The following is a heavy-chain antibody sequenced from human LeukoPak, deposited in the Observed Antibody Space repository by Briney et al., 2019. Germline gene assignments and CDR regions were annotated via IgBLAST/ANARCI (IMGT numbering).Heavy chain of an antibody. V-gene: IGHV4-38-2*01. CDR1: GYSIRSGYQ. CDR2: INYSGRT. CDR3: ARAEINDYNRY. Sequence: PSETLSLTCSVSGYSIRSGYQWGWIRQAPGKGLEWIGSINYSGRTYDNPSLKSRVTISIDTSKNQIFLKLRSTTAADTAHYYCARAEINDYNRYWGQGILVIVSS. D-gene: IGHD4-11*01. J-gene: IGHJ4*02.